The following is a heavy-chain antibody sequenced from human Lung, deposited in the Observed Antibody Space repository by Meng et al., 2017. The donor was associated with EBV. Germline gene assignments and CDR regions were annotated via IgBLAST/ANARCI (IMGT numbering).Heavy chain of an antibody. Sequence: QVQLREPGPALLKPSETLSLTCAVSGDSITNHNWWAWVRQPPGKGLEWIGEIPHRGSSAYNPSLKSRVSMSIDKSKNQFSLKLTSVTAADTAVYHCLRGSGGSVWGQGTLVTVSS. CDR2: IPHRGSS. CDR1: GDSITNHNW. J-gene: IGHJ1*01. CDR3: LRGSGGSV. D-gene: IGHD3-10*01. V-gene: IGHV4-4*02.